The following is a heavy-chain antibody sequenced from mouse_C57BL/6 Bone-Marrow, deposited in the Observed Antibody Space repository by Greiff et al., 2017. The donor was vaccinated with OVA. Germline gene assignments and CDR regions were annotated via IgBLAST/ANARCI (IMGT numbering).Heavy chain of an antibody. CDR3: TRITTVVAFGY. CDR2: IDPENGDT. V-gene: IGHV14-4*01. CDR1: GFNIKDDY. D-gene: IGHD1-1*01. J-gene: IGHJ2*01. Sequence: VQLQQSGAELVRPGASVKLSCTASGFNIKDDYMHWVKQRPEQGLEWIGWIDPENGDTEYASKFQGKATITADTSSNTAYLQLSSLTSEDTAVYYCTRITTVVAFGYWGQGTTLTVSS.